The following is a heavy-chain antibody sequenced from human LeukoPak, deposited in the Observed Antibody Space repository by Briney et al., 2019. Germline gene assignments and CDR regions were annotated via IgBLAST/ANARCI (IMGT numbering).Heavy chain of an antibody. CDR3: ARGVPHFDY. V-gene: IGHV4-61*05. J-gene: IGHJ4*02. CDR2: ISYSGST. Sequence: SETLSLTCTVSGGSISSNSYYWGWIRQPPGRGLEWIGYISYSGSTYYNPSLKSRVTISADTSKNQFSLKLNSVTTADTAVYYCARGVPHFDYWGQGTLVTVSS. CDR1: GGSISSNSYY.